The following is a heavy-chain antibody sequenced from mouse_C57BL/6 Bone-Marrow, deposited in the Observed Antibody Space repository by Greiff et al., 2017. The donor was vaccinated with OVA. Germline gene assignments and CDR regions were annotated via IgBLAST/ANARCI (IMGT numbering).Heavy chain of an antibody. J-gene: IGHJ2*01. Sequence: EVKLVESGGGLVKPGGSLKLSCAASGFTFSSYTMSWVRQTPEKRLEWVATISGGGGNTYYPDSVKGRFTISRDNAKNTLYLQMSRLRSEDTALYDCARRGDYDRGVYYLDYWGQGTTLTVSS. V-gene: IGHV5-9*01. CDR3: ARRGDYDRGVYYLDY. D-gene: IGHD2-4*01. CDR1: GFTFSSYT. CDR2: ISGGGGNT.